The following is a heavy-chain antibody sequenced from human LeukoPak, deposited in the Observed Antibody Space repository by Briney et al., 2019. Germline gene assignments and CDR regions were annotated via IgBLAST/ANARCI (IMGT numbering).Heavy chain of an antibody. Sequence: PGRSLRLSCAASGFTFSSYAMHWVRQAPGKGLEWVAVISYDGSNKYYADSVKGRFTISRDNSKNTLYLQMNSLRAEDTAVYYCARDIRSGGSCYFDYWGQGTLVTVSS. J-gene: IGHJ4*02. CDR2: ISYDGSNK. D-gene: IGHD2-15*01. CDR3: ARDIRSGGSCYFDY. V-gene: IGHV3-30*04. CDR1: GFTFSSYA.